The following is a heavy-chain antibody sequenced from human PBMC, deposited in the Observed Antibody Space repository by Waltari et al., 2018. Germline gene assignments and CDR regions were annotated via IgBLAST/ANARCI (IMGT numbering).Heavy chain of an antibody. Sequence: QVHLVQSGAEVKQPGASVRVSCKTSGYTFTAYYLLWVRQAPGQGLEWMAGSNSNPGDSQSAQTFEGRVTVTRDTSLTTAYLELSGLRSDDTALYYCARETLPGNKIIDYWGQGTLVTVSS. CDR1: GYTFTAYY. D-gene: IGHD1-1*01. CDR3: ARETLPGNKIIDY. CDR2: SNSNPGDS. J-gene: IGHJ4*02. V-gene: IGHV1-2*02.